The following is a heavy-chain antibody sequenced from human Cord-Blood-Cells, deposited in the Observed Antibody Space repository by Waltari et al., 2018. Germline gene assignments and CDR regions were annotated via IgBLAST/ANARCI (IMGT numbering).Heavy chain of an antibody. Sequence: QLQLQESGPGLVKPSETLSLTCTVSGGSISSSSYYWGWIRQPPGKGLEWIGSIYYSGSTDYDPSLKSRVTISVDTSKNQFSLKLSSVTAADTAVYYCARPGGPCSSSWYAFDIWGQGTMVTVSS. CDR2: IYYSGST. V-gene: IGHV4-39*01. CDR3: ARPGGPCSSSWYAFDI. CDR1: GGSISSSSYY. D-gene: IGHD6-13*01. J-gene: IGHJ3*02.